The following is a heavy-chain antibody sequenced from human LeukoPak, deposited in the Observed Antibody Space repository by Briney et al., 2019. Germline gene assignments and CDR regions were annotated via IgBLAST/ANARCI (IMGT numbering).Heavy chain of an antibody. V-gene: IGHV4-4*02. CDR2: ISLTGLT. J-gene: IGHJ4*02. CDR1: GGSISNTNW. CDR3: SRENGAFSPFGY. Sequence: SGTLSLTCGVSGGSISNTNWWSWVRQPPGQGLEWIGEISLTGLTHYNPSLESRVTVSLDKSKNHLSLNLTSVTAADTAVYYCSRENGAFSPFGYWGQGTLVTVLS. D-gene: IGHD2-8*01.